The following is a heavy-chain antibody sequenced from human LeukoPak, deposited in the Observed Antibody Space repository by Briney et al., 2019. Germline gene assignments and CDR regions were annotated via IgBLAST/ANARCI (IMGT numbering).Heavy chain of an antibody. CDR3: ARGLSFDY. CDR2: IYSSGST. J-gene: IGHJ4*02. V-gene: IGHV4-4*07. Sequence: SETLSLTCTVSGGSISGSYWNWIRQPAGKGLEWIGRIYSSGSTNYNPSLKSRVTMSVDTYKNQFSLKVSSVTAADTAMYYCARGLSFDYWGQGTLVTVSS. CDR1: GGSISGSY. D-gene: IGHD2/OR15-2a*01.